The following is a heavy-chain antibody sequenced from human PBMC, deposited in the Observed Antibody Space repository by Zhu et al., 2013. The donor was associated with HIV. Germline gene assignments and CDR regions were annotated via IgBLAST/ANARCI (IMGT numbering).Heavy chain of an antibody. Sequence: QVQLVQSGAEVKKPGSSVKVSCKASGGTFSSYAISWVRQAPGQGLEWMGGIIPIFGTANYAQKFQGRVTITADKSTSTAYMELSSLRSEDTAVYYCARDEEAATTHNWFDPWGRGNPWSPSPQ. CDR2: IIPIFGTA. V-gene: IGHV1-69*06. CDR3: ARDEEAATTHNWFDP. D-gene: IGHD6-25*01. CDR1: GGTFSSYA. J-gene: IGHJ5*02.